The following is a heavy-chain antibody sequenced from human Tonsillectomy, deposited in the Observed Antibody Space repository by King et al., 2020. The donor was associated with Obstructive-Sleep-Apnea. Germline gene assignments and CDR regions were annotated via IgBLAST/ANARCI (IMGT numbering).Heavy chain of an antibody. CDR3: ARGPHLETRRVGAFDS. CDR1: GGIFRTYG. Sequence: QLVQSGAKMKKPGSSVTISCKASGGIFRTYGFSWVRQAPGHGLEWMGDFIPFFGTPLYSEIFQGRITITADESTTTVSLGVTSLRSDDTAAYYCARGPHLETRRVGAFDSWGLGTLVTVSS. D-gene: IGHD3-16*01. J-gene: IGHJ4*02. CDR2: FIPFFGTP. V-gene: IGHV1-69*01.